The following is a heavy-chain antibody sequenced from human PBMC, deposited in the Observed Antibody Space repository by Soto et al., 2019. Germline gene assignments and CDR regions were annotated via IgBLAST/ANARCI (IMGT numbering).Heavy chain of an antibody. CDR1: GGSISSSSYY. CDR2: IYYSGST. D-gene: IGHD6-13*01. Sequence: PSETLSLTCTVSGGSISSSSYYWGWIRQPPGKGLEWIGSIYYSGSTNYNPSLKSRVTISVHTSQSQFSLKVNSVTAADTAVYYCARGVSAQRLVATYFDSWGQGTLVTVSS. J-gene: IGHJ4*02. V-gene: IGHV4-39*07. CDR3: ARGVSAQRLVATYFDS.